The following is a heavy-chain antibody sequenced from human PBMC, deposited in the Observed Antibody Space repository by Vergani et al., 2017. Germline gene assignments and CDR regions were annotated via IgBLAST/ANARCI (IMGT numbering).Heavy chain of an antibody. J-gene: IGHJ4*02. CDR1: GFTFSSYG. CDR3: ARYTSGALDS. Sequence: QVQVVESGGGVVQPGRSLRLSCAASGFTFSSYGIHWVRQAPGKGLEWVAVISSDGSKKYYGDSVKGRFTIPRDNSKNTLFLQMNSLRAEDTAVYYCARYTSGALDSWGQGTLVTVSS. V-gene: IGHV3-30*03. CDR2: ISSDGSKK. D-gene: IGHD4/OR15-4a*01.